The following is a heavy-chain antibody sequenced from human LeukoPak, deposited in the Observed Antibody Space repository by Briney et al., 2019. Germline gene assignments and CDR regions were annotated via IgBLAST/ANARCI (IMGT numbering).Heavy chain of an antibody. J-gene: IGHJ6*03. CDR1: GYTFTGYY. V-gene: IGHV1-2*02. D-gene: IGHD3-10*01. CDR3: ARGDITMVLGVIINYYYYYMDV. Sequence: ASVKVSCTASGYTFTGYYMHWVRQAPGQGLEWMGWINPNSGGTNYAQKFKGRVTITRDTSISTAHRELSRLRSDGTAVYYCARGDITMVLGVIINYYYYYMDVWGKGTTVTISS. CDR2: INPNSGGT.